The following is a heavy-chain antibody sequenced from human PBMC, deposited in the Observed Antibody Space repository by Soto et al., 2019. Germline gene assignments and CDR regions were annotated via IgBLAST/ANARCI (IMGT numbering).Heavy chain of an antibody. J-gene: IGHJ5*02. V-gene: IGHV1-3*04. CDR1: GFTFSHHS. Sequence: QVQLVQSGAEVTKPGASVQISCKASGFTFSHHSIHWVRQAPGQRLEWMGWINTDKGYTKYSQKFQARVTITWDTSAKTAYMELSSLRSEDTAFYYYVRGKEAGVWFDPWGQGTLVTVSS. CDR2: INTDKGYT. D-gene: IGHD1-26*01. CDR3: VRGKEAGVWFDP.